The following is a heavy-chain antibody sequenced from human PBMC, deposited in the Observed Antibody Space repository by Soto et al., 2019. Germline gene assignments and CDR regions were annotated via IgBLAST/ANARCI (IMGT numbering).Heavy chain of an antibody. D-gene: IGHD1-20*01. CDR2: ISPGADVS. J-gene: IGHJ3*01. CDR3: VRRAITATTKWGAFDV. V-gene: IGHV3-23*01. CDR1: WFTFSSFG. Sequence: PGGALRISCAASWFTFSSFGMNCVRQAPGKGLEWVSTISPGADVSHYTDSVKGRFTISRDNSRRTLHLQMDSLRVEDAAVYFCVRRAITATTKWGAFDVWGQGTAVPVS.